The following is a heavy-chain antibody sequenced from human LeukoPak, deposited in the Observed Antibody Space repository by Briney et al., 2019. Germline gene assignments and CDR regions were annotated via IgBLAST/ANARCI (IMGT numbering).Heavy chain of an antibody. Sequence: SVKVSCKASGGTFSSYPISWVRRAPGQGPEWMGGIIPIFATTNYAQKFQGRVTIATDESTTTVYMELSSLRSDDTAVYYCARVVGPDYYYYMDVWGKGTTVTVSS. J-gene: IGHJ6*03. CDR2: IIPIFATT. V-gene: IGHV1-69*05. CDR3: ARVVGPDYYYYMDV. CDR1: GGTFSSYP.